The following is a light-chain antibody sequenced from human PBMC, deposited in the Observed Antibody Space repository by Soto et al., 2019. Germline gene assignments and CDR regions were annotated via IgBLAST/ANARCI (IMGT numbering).Light chain of an antibody. CDR3: QRSYSTPLT. V-gene: IGKV1-39*01. J-gene: IGKJ4*01. Sequence: DIQMTQSPSSLSASVEDRVIITCRASQSISNHLNWYQQKPGKVPRLLIYAASGLQSGVPSRFSGSGSGTDFTLTITSLQPEDFATYYCQRSYSTPLTFGGGTKVDIK. CDR2: AAS. CDR1: QSISNH.